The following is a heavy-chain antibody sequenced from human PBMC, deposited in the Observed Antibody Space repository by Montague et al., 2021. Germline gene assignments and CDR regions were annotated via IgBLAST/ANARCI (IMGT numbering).Heavy chain of an antibody. V-gene: IGHV3-33*01. CDR2: IWYDGSNK. Sequence: SLRLSCAASDFTFSTYAMHWVRQAPGKRLEWVAVIWYDGSNKFYADSVKGRFTISRDNSKNTLYLQMNNLRAEDTAMYYCAREVAPSSGSNSVDYWGQGTLVTVSS. CDR3: AREVAPSSGSNSVDY. J-gene: IGHJ4*02. CDR1: DFTFSTYA. D-gene: IGHD3-10*01.